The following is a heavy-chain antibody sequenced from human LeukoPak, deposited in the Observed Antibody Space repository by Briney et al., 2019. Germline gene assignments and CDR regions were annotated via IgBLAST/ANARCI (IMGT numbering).Heavy chain of an antibody. D-gene: IGHD5-12*01. V-gene: IGHV3-23*01. CDR1: GFSFSNYA. Sequence: PGGSLRLSCAASGFSFSNYAMSWVRQAPGKGLEWVSGISGSGGRTYYADSVKGRFTISRDTSKNTLYLQMNSLRAEDTAVYFCAKVTYPLVAMIEKDPAQGLMDVWGQGTTVAVSS. CDR2: ISGSGGRT. J-gene: IGHJ6*02. CDR3: AKVTYPLVAMIEKDPAQGLMDV.